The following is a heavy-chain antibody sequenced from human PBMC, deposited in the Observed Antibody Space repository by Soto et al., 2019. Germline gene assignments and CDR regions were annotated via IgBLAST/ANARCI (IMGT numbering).Heavy chain of an antibody. CDR3: ARDHAYANFDY. CDR1: GFTFSSYA. CDR2: ISYDGSNK. J-gene: IGHJ4*01. Sequence: GGSLRLSCAASGFTFSSYAMHWVRQAPGKGLEWVAVISYDGSNKYYADSVKGRFTISRDNSKNTLYLQMNSLRAEDTAVYYCARDHAYANFDYWGQGTLVNGS. V-gene: IGHV3-30-3*01. D-gene: IGHD4-17*01.